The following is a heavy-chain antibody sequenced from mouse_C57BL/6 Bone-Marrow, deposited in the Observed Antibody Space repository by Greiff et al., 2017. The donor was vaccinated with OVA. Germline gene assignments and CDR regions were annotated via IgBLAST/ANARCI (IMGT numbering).Heavy chain of an antibody. CDR1: GYTFTDYY. Sequence: QVHVKQSGPELVKPGASVKISCKASGYTFTDYYINWVKQRPGQGLEWIGWIFPGSGSTYYNEKFKGKATLTVDKSSSTAYMLLSSLTSEDSAVYFCALYGSSSYYFDYWGQGTTLTVSS. D-gene: IGHD1-1*01. CDR2: IFPGSGST. CDR3: ALYGSSSYYFDY. J-gene: IGHJ2*01. V-gene: IGHV1-75*01.